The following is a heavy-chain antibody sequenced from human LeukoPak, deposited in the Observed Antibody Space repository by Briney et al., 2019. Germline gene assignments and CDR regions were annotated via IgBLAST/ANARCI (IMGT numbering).Heavy chain of an antibody. D-gene: IGHD1-1*01. CDR2: ISTYNGDT. V-gene: IGHV1-18*01. CDR3: ARAVQLERPPPLIGYYYMDV. J-gene: IGHJ6*03. Sequence: GASVKVSCKASGYTFPNYGINWVRQAPGQGLEWMGWISTYNGDTNYAQNLQGRVTMTTDTSTNTAYMELRSLSSDDTAVYYCARAVQLERPPPLIGYYYMDVWGKGTTVTVSS. CDR1: GYTFPNYG.